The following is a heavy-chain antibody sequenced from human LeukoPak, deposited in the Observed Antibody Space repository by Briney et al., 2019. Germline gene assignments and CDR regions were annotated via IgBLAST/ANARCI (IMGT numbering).Heavy chain of an antibody. CDR2: IFYTRDT. Sequence: PSETLSLTCTVSGGFISGSAHYWGWIRQPPGKGLEWIGSIFYTRDTYYNPSLKSRVTISVDTSKNQFSLNLTSVTAADTAVYFCGRHLNYYYFYYMDVWGKGTTVTVSS. V-gene: IGHV4-39*01. CDR3: GRHLNYYYFYYMDV. CDR1: GGFISGSAHY. J-gene: IGHJ6*03.